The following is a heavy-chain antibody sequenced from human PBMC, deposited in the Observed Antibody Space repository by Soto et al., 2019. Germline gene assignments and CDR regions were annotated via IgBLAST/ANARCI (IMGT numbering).Heavy chain of an antibody. CDR1: GYTFTSYG. V-gene: IGHV1-18*01. D-gene: IGHD3-22*01. CDR3: ERSEPMIVEVIGMDV. Sequence: GASVKVSCKASGYTFTSYGISWVRQAPGQGLEWMGWISAYNGNTNYAQKLQGRVTMTTDTSTSTAYMELRSLRSEDTAVYYCERSEPMIVEVIGMDVWGQGTTVTVSS. J-gene: IGHJ6*02. CDR2: ISAYNGNT.